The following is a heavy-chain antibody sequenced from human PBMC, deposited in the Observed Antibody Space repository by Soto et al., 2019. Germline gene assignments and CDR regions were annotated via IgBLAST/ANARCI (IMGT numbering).Heavy chain of an antibody. D-gene: IGHD1-26*01. CDR1: GFTFSSYG. V-gene: IGHV3-30*18. Sequence: RGSLRLSCAASGFTFSSYGMHWVRQAPGKGLEWVAVISYDGSNEYYADSVKGRFTISRDNSKNTLYLQMNSLRAEDTAVYYCAKVWYSGSYYDYFDYWGQGTLVTVSS. CDR2: ISYDGSNE. J-gene: IGHJ4*02. CDR3: AKVWYSGSYYDYFDY.